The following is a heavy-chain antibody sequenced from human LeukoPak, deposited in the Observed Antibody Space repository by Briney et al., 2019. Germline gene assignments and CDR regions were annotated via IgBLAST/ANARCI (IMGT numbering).Heavy chain of an antibody. CDR2: IIPIFGTA. Sequence: SVKVSCKASGGTFSSYAISWVRQAPGQGLEWMGGIIPIFGTANYAQKFQGRVTITADESTSTAYMELSSLRSEDTAVYYCARESLRELGDFDYWGQGTLVTVSS. V-gene: IGHV1-69*13. D-gene: IGHD3-16*01. J-gene: IGHJ4*02. CDR1: GGTFSSYA. CDR3: ARESLRELGDFDY.